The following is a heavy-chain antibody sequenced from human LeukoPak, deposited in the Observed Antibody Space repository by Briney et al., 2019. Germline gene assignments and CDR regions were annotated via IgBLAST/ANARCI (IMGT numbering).Heavy chain of an antibody. J-gene: IGHJ6*03. V-gene: IGHV1-46*01. Sequence: ASVKVSCKASGYTFTSYYMHWVRQAPGQGLEWMGIINPSGGSTSYAQKFQGRVTMTRDMSTSTVYMELSSLRSEDTAVYYCARDRVPSGSCYPADMDVWGKGTTVTVSS. CDR3: ARDRVPSGSCYPADMDV. D-gene: IGHD3-10*01. CDR2: INPSGGST. CDR1: GYTFTSYY.